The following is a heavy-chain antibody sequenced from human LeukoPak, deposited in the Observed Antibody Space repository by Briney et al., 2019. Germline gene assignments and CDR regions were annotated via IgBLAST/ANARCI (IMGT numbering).Heavy chain of an antibody. Sequence: ASVKVSCKASGGTFSSYAISWVRQAPGQGLEWMGGIIPIFGTANYAQKFQGRVTITADESTSTAYMELSSLRSEDTAVYYCAREENTAMVLRPWGQGILVTVSS. CDR3: AREENTAMVLRP. J-gene: IGHJ5*02. CDR1: GGTFSSYA. CDR2: IIPIFGTA. D-gene: IGHD5-18*01. V-gene: IGHV1-69*13.